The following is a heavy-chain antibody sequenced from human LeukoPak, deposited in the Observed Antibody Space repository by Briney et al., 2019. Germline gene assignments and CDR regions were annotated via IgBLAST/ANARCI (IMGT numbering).Heavy chain of an antibody. Sequence: PSETLSLTCTVSDASMSGYYWSWIRQPAGKGLEWIGRIHTTGSTSYNPSLKNRVTMSVDKSEKHFSLRLSSVTAADTAMYYCARDGAYYEFDYWGQGTLVTVSS. J-gene: IGHJ4*02. CDR1: DASMSGYY. CDR2: IHTTGST. D-gene: IGHD3-22*01. CDR3: ARDGAYYEFDY. V-gene: IGHV4-4*07.